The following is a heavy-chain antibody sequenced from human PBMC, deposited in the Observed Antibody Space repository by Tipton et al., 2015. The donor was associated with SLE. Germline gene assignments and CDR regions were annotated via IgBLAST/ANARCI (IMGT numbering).Heavy chain of an antibody. Sequence: QSGAEVKKPGASVKVSCKASGYTFTSYYMHWVRQAPGQGLEWMGIINPSGGSTSYAQKFQGRVTRTRDTSTSTVYMELSSLRSEDTAVYYCARGPGAYCGGDCSYWYFDLWGRGTLVTVSS. CDR1: GYTFTSYY. CDR2: INPSGGST. D-gene: IGHD2-21*01. CDR3: ARGPGAYCGGDCSYWYFDL. J-gene: IGHJ2*01. V-gene: IGHV1-46*01.